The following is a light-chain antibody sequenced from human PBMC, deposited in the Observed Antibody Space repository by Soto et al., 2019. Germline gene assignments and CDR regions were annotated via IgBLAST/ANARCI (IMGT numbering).Light chain of an antibody. CDR2: EVS. V-gene: IGLV2-14*03. CDR1: SSDVGAYDY. Sequence: SVLTQPASVSGSPGHSITISCTGTSSDVGAYDYVSWYQQHPDKAPKLMIYEVSYRPSGVSNRFSGSKSVNTATLTISGLQAEDEADYYCSSYTTSSTRVLGTGTKVTVL. CDR3: SSYTTSSTRV. J-gene: IGLJ1*01.